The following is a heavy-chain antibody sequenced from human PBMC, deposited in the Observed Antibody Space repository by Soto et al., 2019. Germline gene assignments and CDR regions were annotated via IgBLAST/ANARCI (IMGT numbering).Heavy chain of an antibody. CDR3: ARGALLRYFDWSIGAWYFDL. D-gene: IGHD3-9*01. J-gene: IGHJ2*01. CDR2: INAGNGNT. Sequence: QVQLVQSGAEVKKPGASVKVSCKASGYTFTSYAMHWVRQAPGQRLEWMGWINAGNGNTKYSQKFQGRVTITRDTSASTAYMELSSMRSEDTAVYYCARGALLRYFDWSIGAWYFDLWGRGTLVTVSS. V-gene: IGHV1-3*01. CDR1: GYTFTSYA.